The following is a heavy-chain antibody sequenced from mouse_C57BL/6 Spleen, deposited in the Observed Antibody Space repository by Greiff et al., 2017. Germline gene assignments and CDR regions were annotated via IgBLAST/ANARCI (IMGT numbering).Heavy chain of an antibody. J-gene: IGHJ4*01. CDR3: ARNSDYDYDDAMDY. CDR1: GFSLTSYG. D-gene: IGHD2-4*01. CDR2: IWSGGST. Sequence: VMLVESGPGLVQPSQSLSITCTVSGFSLTSYGVHWVRQSPGKGLEWLGVIWSGGSTDYNAAFISRLSISKDNSKSQVFFKMNSLQADDTAIYYCARNSDYDYDDAMDYWGQGTSVTVSS. V-gene: IGHV2-2*01.